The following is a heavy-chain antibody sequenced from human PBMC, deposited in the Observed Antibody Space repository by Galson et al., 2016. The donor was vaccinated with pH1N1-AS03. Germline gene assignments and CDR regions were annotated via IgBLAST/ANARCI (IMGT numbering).Heavy chain of an antibody. CDR1: GDSISSSTYY. CDR2: IYSSGST. J-gene: IGHJ4*02. Sequence: SETLSLTCTVSGDSISSSTYYWGWIRQPPGKGLEWIGSIYSSGSTYYNSSLKSRVTTSVDTSKNQFSLKLSSVTAADTAVYYCARRHAYDSSGYYFVGYFDYGGQGTLVTVSS. CDR3: ARRHAYDSSGYYFVGYFDY. D-gene: IGHD3-22*01. V-gene: IGHV4-39*07.